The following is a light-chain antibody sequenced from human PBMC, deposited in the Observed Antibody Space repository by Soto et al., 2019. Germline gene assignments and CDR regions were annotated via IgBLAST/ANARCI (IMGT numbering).Light chain of an antibody. CDR2: GNS. Sequence: QSVLTQPPSVSGAPGQRVTISCTGSSSNIGAGYDVHWYQQLPGTAPKLLIYGNSNRPSGAPDRLSGSKSGTSASLAITGLQDEDEADYYCQYYDSSLSSLVFGTGTKVTVL. V-gene: IGLV1-40*01. CDR1: SSNIGAGYD. J-gene: IGLJ1*01. CDR3: QYYDSSLSSLV.